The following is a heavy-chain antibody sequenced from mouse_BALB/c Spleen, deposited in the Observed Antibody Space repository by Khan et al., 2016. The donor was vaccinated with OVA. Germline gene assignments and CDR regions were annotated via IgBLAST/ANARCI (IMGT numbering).Heavy chain of an antibody. V-gene: IGHV1-5*01. J-gene: IGHJ3*01. Sequence: EVQLQESGTVLARPGASVKMSCKTSGYTFTSYFIHWVKQRPGQGLEWIGDIYPGNNDTTYNQKFKGKAKLTVDTSASTAYMKLSSLTNEDFAVYYCTRGGYSSFAYWGQGTLVTVAA. CDR1: GYTFTSYF. CDR2: IYPGNNDT. CDR3: TRGGYSSFAY. D-gene: IGHD2-12*01.